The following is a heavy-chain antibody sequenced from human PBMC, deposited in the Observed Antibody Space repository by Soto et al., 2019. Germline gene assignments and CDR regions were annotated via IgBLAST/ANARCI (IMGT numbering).Heavy chain of an antibody. D-gene: IGHD3-16*01. V-gene: IGHV1-8*01. CDR3: ARGPVGDGYVFDY. CDR2: INPSSGNT. Sequence: ASVKVSCKASGYTFTSYDINWVRQASGQRLEWMGWINPSSGNTRSAQKFQGRVAITRDTSASTAYMELSSLRSEDTAVYYCARGPVGDGYVFDYWGQGTLVTVSS. J-gene: IGHJ4*02. CDR1: GYTFTSYD.